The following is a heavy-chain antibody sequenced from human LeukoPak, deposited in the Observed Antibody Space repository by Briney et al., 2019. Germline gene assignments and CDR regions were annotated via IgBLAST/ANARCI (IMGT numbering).Heavy chain of an antibody. CDR2: ISWNSGSI. J-gene: IGHJ3*01. CDR3: AKDTSVEWELLDAFDV. V-gene: IGHV3-9*01. CDR1: GFTFDDYA. D-gene: IGHD1-26*01. Sequence: GGSLRLSCAASGFTFDDYAMHWVRQAPGKGLEWVSGISWNSGSIDYADSVKGRFTISRDNAKNSLYLQMNSLRAEDTALYYCAKDTSVEWELLDAFDVWGQGTMVTVSS.